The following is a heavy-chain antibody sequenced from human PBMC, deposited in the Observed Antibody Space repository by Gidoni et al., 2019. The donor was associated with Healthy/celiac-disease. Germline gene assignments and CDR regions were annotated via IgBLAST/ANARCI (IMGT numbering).Heavy chain of an antibody. J-gene: IGHJ4*02. CDR3: AKSVAGMGH. CDR1: GFTFRSYS. CDR2: ISGSGGSK. V-gene: IGHV3-23*01. Sequence: EVQLLASGVGLAQPGGSLRLSCAASGFTFRSYSISSVRPATGKGLEWVSGISGSGGSKYYADSEKGLFTITRDNSKNTLYLKMNSLRAEDTAVYYCAKSVAGMGHWGQGTLVTVSS. D-gene: IGHD6-19*01.